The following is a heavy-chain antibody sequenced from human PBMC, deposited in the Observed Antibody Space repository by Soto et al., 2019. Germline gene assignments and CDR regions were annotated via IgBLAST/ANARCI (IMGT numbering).Heavy chain of an antibody. Sequence: PGRSLRLSCAAWGFTFKTYAISGVRQAPGEGLEWGSVIGGGGLGTPYAYSVKGRFTISRDSSLNTLYLQMNSLRGDDAAIYYCARDSITRLSYHIPRMDVWGQGT. J-gene: IGHJ6*02. D-gene: IGHD3-10*01. V-gene: IGHV3-23*01. CDR3: ARDSITRLSYHIPRMDV. CDR1: GFTFKTYA. CDR2: IGGGGLGT.